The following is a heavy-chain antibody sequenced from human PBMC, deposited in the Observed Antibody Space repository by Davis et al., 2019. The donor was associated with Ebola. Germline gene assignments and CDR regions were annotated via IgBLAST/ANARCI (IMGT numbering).Heavy chain of an antibody. D-gene: IGHD3-10*01. CDR1: GFIFTNYR. CDR3: ASPRYFGSGTSPRDAFDI. CDR2: ISGGSSSI. J-gene: IGHJ3*02. Sequence: PGGSLRLSCAASGFIFTNYRMHWVRQAPGKGLEWLSSISGGSSSIYYADSVKGRFTISRDNTQNSLYLQMDSLRAADTAVYYCASPRYFGSGTSPRDAFDIWGQGTKVTVFS. V-gene: IGHV3-21*01.